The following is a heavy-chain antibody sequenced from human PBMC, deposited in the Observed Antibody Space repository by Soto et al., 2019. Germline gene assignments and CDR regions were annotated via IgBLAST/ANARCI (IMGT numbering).Heavy chain of an antibody. D-gene: IGHD2-21*02. CDR3: ARDLWGYCGTDCYPLDV. Sequence: QVQLQESGPGLVKPSETLSFTCTVSGGTISRYYWSWIRQPPGKGLGWIGYMYNTGSTVYNPSFKSRVTISVDTSKNQFSLKLNSVTAADTAVYYCARDLWGYCGTDCYPLDVWGQGTTVTVSS. V-gene: IGHV4-59*01. CDR1: GGTISRYY. CDR2: MYNTGST. J-gene: IGHJ6*02.